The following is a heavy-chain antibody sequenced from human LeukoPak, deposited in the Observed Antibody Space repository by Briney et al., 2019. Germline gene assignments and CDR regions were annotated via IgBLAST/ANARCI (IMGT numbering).Heavy chain of an antibody. CDR1: GFTFSSYW. CDR2: IKQDGSEK. J-gene: IGHJ4*02. CDR3: AKGFRGYSSSFFDY. V-gene: IGHV3-7*03. Sequence: VGSLRLSCAASGFTFSSYWMSWVRQAPGKGLEWVANIKQDGSEKYYVDSVKGRFTISRDNSKNTLYLQMNSLRAEDTAIYYCAKGFRGYSSSFFDYWGQGTLVTVSS. D-gene: IGHD6-13*01.